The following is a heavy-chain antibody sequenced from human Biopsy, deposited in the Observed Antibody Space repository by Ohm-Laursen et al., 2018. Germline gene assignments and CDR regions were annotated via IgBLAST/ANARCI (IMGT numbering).Heavy chain of an antibody. J-gene: IGHJ4*02. V-gene: IGHV3-74*01. Sequence: SLGLSCAASGFTFSSSWMHWVRQAPGKGLEWVSRFNSDGTDTTYADSVKGRFTISRDNAKNTLYLQMNSLRVEDTAVYYCAKAGRGYIDYWGQGTLVMVSS. CDR3: AKAGRGYIDY. D-gene: IGHD5-18*01. CDR1: GFTFSSSW. CDR2: FNSDGTDT.